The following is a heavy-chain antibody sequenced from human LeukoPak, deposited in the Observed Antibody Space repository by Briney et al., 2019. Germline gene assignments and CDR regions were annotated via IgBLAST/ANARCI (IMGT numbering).Heavy chain of an antibody. V-gene: IGHV4-34*01. CDR1: GGPFSGYY. CDR3: ARDVVVVAAGYYYGMDV. CDR2: INHSGST. J-gene: IGHJ6*02. D-gene: IGHD2-15*01. Sequence: PSQTLSLTCAASGGPFSGYYWRWIRQPPGKGLEWIGEINHSGSTNYNPSFKSRVTISVDTSTTQFSLKLSSVTAAATAVYYCARDVVVVAAGYYYGMDVWGQGTTVTVSS.